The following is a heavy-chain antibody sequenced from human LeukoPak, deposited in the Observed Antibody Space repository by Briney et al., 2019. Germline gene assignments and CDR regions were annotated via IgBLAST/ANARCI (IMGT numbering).Heavy chain of an antibody. J-gene: IGHJ3*02. CDR1: GYSISSVYY. CDR3: ASARARRDAFDI. D-gene: IGHD3-10*01. Sequence: SETLSLTCAVSGYSISSVYYWGWIRQPPGKGLEWIGSIYHSGSTYYNPSLKSRVTISVDTSKNQFSLKLSSVTAADTAVYYCASARARRDAFDIWGQGTMVTVSS. V-gene: IGHV4-38-2*01. CDR2: IYHSGST.